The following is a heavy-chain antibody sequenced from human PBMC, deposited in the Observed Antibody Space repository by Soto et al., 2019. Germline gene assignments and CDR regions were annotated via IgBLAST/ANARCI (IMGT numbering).Heavy chain of an antibody. V-gene: IGHV4-59*01. CDR2: IYYSGRT. J-gene: IGHJ6*03. CDR1: GGSISSYY. CDR3: ARLSRDYDILTGGYYYYMDV. D-gene: IGHD3-9*01. Sequence: SETLSLTCTVSGGSISSYYWSWIRQPPGKGLEWIGYIYYSGRTNYNPSRKSRITISVNTFKNQFSLMLRSVTAAATAVYYCARLSRDYDILTGGYYYYMDVWGKGTTVTVSS.